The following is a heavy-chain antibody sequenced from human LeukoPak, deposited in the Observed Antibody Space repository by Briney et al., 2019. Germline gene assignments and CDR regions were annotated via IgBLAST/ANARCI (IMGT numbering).Heavy chain of an antibody. V-gene: IGHV4-59*01. CDR3: ARFPGGAEYRHYYYMDV. CDR2: IYYSETT. D-gene: IGHD1-14*01. J-gene: IGHJ6*03. CDR1: GGSISNYF. Sequence: PSETLSLTCSVSGGSISNYFWSWIRQPPGKGLECIGCIYYSETTNYNPSFKSRVTISVDTSKNQFSLKLNSVTAADTAVYYCARFPGGAEYRHYYYMDVWGKGTTVTVSS.